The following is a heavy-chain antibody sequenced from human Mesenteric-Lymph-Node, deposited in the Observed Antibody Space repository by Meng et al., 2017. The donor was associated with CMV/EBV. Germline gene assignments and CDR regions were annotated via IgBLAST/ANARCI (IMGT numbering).Heavy chain of an antibody. V-gene: IGHV3-23*01. CDR1: GFTFSSYA. Sequence: GESLKISCAASGFTFSSYAMSWVRQAPGKGLEWVSAISGSGGSTYYADSVKGRFTISRDNSKNTLYLQMNSLRAEDTAVYYCAKGEGYCSSTSCSYYYYYGMDVWGQGNPGHRLL. CDR2: ISGSGGST. D-gene: IGHD2-2*01. J-gene: IGHJ6*02. CDR3: AKGEGYCSSTSCSYYYYYGMDV.